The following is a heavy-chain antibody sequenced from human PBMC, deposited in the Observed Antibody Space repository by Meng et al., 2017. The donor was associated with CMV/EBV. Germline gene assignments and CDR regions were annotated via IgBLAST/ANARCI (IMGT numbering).Heavy chain of an antibody. CDR1: GGSFSGYY. CDR3: ARLSRWLRMGDGMDV. CDR2: INHSGST. J-gene: IGHJ6*02. Sequence: GSLRLSCAVYGGSFSGYYWSWIRQPPGKGLEWIGEINHSGSTNYNPSLKSRVTISVDTSKNQFSLKLSSVTAADTAVYYCARLSRWLRMGDGMDVWGQGTTVTVSS. D-gene: IGHD5-12*01. V-gene: IGHV4-34*01.